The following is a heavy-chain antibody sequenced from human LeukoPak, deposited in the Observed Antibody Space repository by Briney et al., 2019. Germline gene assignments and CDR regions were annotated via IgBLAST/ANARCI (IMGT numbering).Heavy chain of an antibody. J-gene: IGHJ4*02. CDR2: VSASGGST. V-gene: IGHV3-23*01. Sequence: PGGSLRLSCAASGFIFSNYAMSWVRQAPGKGLEWVSAVSASGGSTYYAGSVKGRFTISRDNSKDTLYLQMNSLRAEDTALYYCAKDLPSGNYWRGDFHYWGQGTLVTVSS. CDR1: GFIFSNYA. D-gene: IGHD1-26*01. CDR3: AKDLPSGNYWRGDFHY.